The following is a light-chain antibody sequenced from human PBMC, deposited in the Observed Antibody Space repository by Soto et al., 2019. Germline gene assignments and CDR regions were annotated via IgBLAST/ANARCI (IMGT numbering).Light chain of an antibody. CDR3: SSYTSSISYV. CDR1: SSDVGGYNY. CDR2: DVS. Sequence: QSVLTQPASVSGSPGQSITISCTGTSSDVGGYNYVSWYQRHPGEAPKLIIYDVSNRPSGVSDRFSGSKSGNTASLTISGLQAEDEADYYCSSYTSSISYVFGTGTKVTVL. V-gene: IGLV2-14*03. J-gene: IGLJ1*01.